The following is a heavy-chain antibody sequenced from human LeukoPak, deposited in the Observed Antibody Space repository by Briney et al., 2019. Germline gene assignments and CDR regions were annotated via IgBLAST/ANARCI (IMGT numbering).Heavy chain of an antibody. V-gene: IGHV4-34*01. CDR2: IDHRGSS. Sequence: SETLSLTCAGHGESFSAYFWSWIRHVPGKGLEWIGEIDHRGSSNYNPPLKSRATISVDTSKNHFSLSLTSVSAADTAVYYCATRSSTLAAARCFDDWGQGTVVTVSS. CDR3: ATRSSTLAAARCFDD. J-gene: IGHJ4*03. CDR1: GESFSAYF. D-gene: IGHD6-6*01.